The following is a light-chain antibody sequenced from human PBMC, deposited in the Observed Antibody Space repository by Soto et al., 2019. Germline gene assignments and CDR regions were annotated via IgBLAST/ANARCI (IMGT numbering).Light chain of an antibody. Sequence: QSVLTQSPSASGTPGQRVTISCSGSTSNIGSNTVNWYQQFPGTAPKLLTHSNNQRPSGVPDRFSGSKSGTSASLAISGLQAEDEADYCCAAWDDSLNGWVFGGGTKVTVL. CDR1: TSNIGSNT. CDR3: AAWDDSLNGWV. J-gene: IGLJ3*02. CDR2: SNN. V-gene: IGLV1-44*01.